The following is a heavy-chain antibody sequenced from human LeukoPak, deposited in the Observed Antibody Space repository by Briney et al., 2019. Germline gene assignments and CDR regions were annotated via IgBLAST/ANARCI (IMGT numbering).Heavy chain of an antibody. CDR2: INTDGSST. J-gene: IGHJ4*02. V-gene: IGHV3-74*01. Sequence: GGSLRLSCAASGFTLSSYWMHWVRQAPGKGLLWASRINTDGSSTTYADSVKGRFTISRDNAKNTLYLQMNSLRAEDTAVYYCARGGVYSTSAVDYWGQGTLVTVSS. CDR1: GFTLSSYW. CDR3: ARGGVYSTSAVDY. D-gene: IGHD6-6*01.